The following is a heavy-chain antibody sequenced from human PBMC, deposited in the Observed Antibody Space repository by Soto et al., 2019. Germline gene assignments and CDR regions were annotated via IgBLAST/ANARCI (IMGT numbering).Heavy chain of an antibody. J-gene: IGHJ4*02. CDR1: GYTFISYA. CDR3: ARELQGLYYFDY. D-gene: IGHD2-15*01. V-gene: IGHV1-3*01. CDR2: INAGNGNT. Sequence: VKVSCKASGYTFISYAIHWVRQAPGQRLEWMGWINAGNGNTKYSQKFQGRVTITRDTSASTAYMELTSLRSEDTAVYYCARELQGLYYFDYWGQGTLVTVS.